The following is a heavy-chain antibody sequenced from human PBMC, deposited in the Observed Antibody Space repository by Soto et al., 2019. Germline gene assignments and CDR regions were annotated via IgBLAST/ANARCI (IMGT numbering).Heavy chain of an antibody. D-gene: IGHD4-17*01. CDR3: ARHDVTVTFNYFDP. CDR1: GGSFSDYY. J-gene: IGHJ5*02. Sequence: VYGGSFSDYYWSWIRQPPGKGLEWVGEINHSGSTNYNPSLKSRVTISVDTSKNQFSLKLSSVAAADTALYFCARHDVTVTFNYFDPWGQGTLVTVSS. V-gene: IGHV4-34*01. CDR2: INHSGST.